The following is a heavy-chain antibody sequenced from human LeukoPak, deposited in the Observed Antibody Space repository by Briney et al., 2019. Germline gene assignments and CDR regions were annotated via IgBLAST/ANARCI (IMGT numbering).Heavy chain of an antibody. CDR2: ISRSTVTTI. Sequence: GGALRLSCVASGFTFSSYSMNWVRQAPGKGLEGVSHISRSTVTTIYYSDSLKGRFTISRDNDKNSLYLQMNSLRAEDTAVYYCARERPRNYDSRGLGPWGQGTLVTVSS. V-gene: IGHV3-48*01. CDR3: ARERPRNYDSRGLGP. D-gene: IGHD3-22*01. J-gene: IGHJ5*02. CDR1: GFTFSSYS.